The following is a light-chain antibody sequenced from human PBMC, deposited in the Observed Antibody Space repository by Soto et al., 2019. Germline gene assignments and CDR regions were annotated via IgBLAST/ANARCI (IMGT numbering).Light chain of an antibody. CDR3: QQRSNWPVT. Sequence: EIVLTQSPATLSLSPGGRATLSCRASQSVSSYLAWYQQKPGQAPRLLIYDASSRATGIPARFSGSGSGTEFTLTISSLEPEDFAVYYCQQRSNWPVTFGQGTRVDIK. V-gene: IGKV3-11*01. CDR1: QSVSSY. J-gene: IGKJ1*01. CDR2: DAS.